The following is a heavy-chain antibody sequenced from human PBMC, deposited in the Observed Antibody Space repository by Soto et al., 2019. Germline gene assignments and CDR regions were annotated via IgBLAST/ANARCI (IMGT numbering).Heavy chain of an antibody. CDR1: GYTFGIYS. CDR2: INTYSGKT. CDR3: ARRYGDPSSSTGFDY. V-gene: IGHV1-18*01. Sequence: QEQLVQSGGEVKKPGASVRVSCKASGYTFGIYSITWVRQAPGQGLEWLGGINTYSGKTYYAQKVQGRVTLTTDTSTSTAYMDMRSLRSDDTAVYYCARRYGDPSSSTGFDYWGQGTLVSVSS. J-gene: IGHJ4*02. D-gene: IGHD2-21*02.